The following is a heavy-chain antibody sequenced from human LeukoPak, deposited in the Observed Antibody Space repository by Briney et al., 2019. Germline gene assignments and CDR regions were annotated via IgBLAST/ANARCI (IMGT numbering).Heavy chain of an antibody. Sequence: GGSLRLSCAASGFTLSSYAMSWVRQAPGKGLEWVSAISGSGGSTYYADSVKGRFTISRDNSKNTLYLQMNSLRAEDTAVYYCARSQWLRYGAFDIWGQGTMVTVSS. CDR3: ARSQWLRYGAFDI. D-gene: IGHD6-19*01. V-gene: IGHV3-23*01. J-gene: IGHJ3*02. CDR2: ISGSGGST. CDR1: GFTLSSYA.